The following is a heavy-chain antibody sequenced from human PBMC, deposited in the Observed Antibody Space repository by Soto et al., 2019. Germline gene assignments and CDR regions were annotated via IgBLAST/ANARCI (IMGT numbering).Heavy chain of an antibody. V-gene: IGHV1-69*02. CDR1: GSTFSSYT. CDR2: IIPLLGVT. J-gene: IGHJ6*02. Sequence: QVRLVQSGAEVKKPGSSVKVSCQASGSTFSSYTVSWVRQAHGQGLEWMGRIIPLLGVTNYAPKFKGRVTITADKSKTTAYMELSGLRSRDTAVYYCARRRYCGADCYSKYYYGMDVWCQGTTVTVSS. D-gene: IGHD2-21*02. CDR3: ARRRYCGADCYSKYYYGMDV.